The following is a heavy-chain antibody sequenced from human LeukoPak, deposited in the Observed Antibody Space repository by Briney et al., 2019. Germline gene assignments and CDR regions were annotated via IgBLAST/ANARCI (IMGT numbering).Heavy chain of an antibody. V-gene: IGHV3-9*01. Sequence: GRSLRLSCAASGFTFDDYAMHWVRQAPGKGLEWVSGISWNSGSIGYADSVKGRFTISRDNAKNSLYLQMSSLRAEDTALYYCAKEVVAAAGTHYYYYMDVWGKGTTVTVSS. CDR2: ISWNSGSI. D-gene: IGHD6-13*01. CDR3: AKEVVAAAGTHYYYYMDV. CDR1: GFTFDDYA. J-gene: IGHJ6*03.